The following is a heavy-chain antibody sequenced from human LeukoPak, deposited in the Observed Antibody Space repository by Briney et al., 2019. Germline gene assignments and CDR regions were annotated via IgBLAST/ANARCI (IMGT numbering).Heavy chain of an antibody. V-gene: IGHV3-23*01. J-gene: IGHJ4*02. Sequence: PGGSLTLSCAASGFTFSSYAMTWVRQAPGKGLEWVSGITSSGASAYYAASVKGRFTVSRDNSENMLYLQINNLSAEDTGTYYCVRDEDLYSPTWYLFEDWGQGTLVSVSS. CDR1: GFTFSSYA. CDR2: ITSSGASA. D-gene: IGHD5-12*01. CDR3: VRDEDLYSPTWYLFED.